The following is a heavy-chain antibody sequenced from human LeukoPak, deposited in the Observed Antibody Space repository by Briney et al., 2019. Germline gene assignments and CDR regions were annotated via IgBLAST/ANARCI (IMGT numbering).Heavy chain of an antibody. D-gene: IGHD4-23*01. CDR2: ITSSGTYI. V-gene: IGHV3-21*01. J-gene: IGHJ4*02. Sequence: KSGGSLRLSCAASGFTFSNYNMSWVRQAPGKAMEWVSSITSSGTYIFYADSVKGRFTISRDNAKNSLYLQMDSLGPEDTAVYYCARAELTTVVTPTPLNYWGQGTLVTVSS. CDR3: ARAELTTVVTPTPLNY. CDR1: GFTFSNYN.